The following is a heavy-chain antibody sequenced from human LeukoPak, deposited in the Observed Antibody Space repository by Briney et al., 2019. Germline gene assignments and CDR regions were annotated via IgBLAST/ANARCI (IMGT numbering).Heavy chain of an antibody. V-gene: IGHV4-30-4*01. CDR2: IYYSGST. CDR1: GDSISSGDYY. J-gene: IGHJ3*02. D-gene: IGHD3/OR15-3a*01. Sequence: SETLSLTCTVSGDSISSGDYYWGWIRQPRGKGMEWIGYIYYSGSTYYNPSLKSRVTISVDTSKNQFSLKLSSVTAADTAVYYCASWTSPRAFDIWGQGTMVTVSS. CDR3: ASWTSPRAFDI.